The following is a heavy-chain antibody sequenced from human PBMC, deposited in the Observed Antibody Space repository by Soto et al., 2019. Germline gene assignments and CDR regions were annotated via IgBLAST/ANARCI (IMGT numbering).Heavy chain of an antibody. D-gene: IGHD1-26*01. V-gene: IGHV3-30*04. Sequence: LNLSCTATGFASSSETVNSSVHAPGKGREWVSAISDDGSNTYYADSVKGRFTISRDNSKNTLYLQMNSLRAEDTAVYYCARDRGGASTPSLDYCGKGLLVTASS. J-gene: IGHJ4*02. CDR1: GFASSSET. CDR2: ISDDGSNT. CDR3: ARDRGGASTPSLDY.